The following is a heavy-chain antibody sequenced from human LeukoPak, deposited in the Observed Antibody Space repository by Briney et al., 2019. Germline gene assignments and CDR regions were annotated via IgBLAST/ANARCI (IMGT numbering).Heavy chain of an antibody. Sequence: GGSLRLSCTASGFTFGDYFMSWVRQAPGKGLEWVRFIRSKAYGGTTEYAAYVKGRFTISRDDSKSIAYLQMSSLKTEDTAVYYCTRGYRSGTINPFFDYWGQGILVAVSS. CDR2: IRSKAYGGTT. CDR1: GFTFGDYF. J-gene: IGHJ4*02. D-gene: IGHD1-7*01. V-gene: IGHV3-49*04. CDR3: TRGYRSGTINPFFDY.